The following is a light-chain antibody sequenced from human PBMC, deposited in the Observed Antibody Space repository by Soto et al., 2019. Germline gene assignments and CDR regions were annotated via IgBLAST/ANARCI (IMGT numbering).Light chain of an antibody. Sequence: DIQMTQSPSTLSGSVGDRVTITCRASQTISSWLAWYQQKPGKAPKLLIYKASGLESGVPSRFSGSGSGTDFTLTISSLQPDDFATYYCQQYESFFPLTFGGGTKVDIK. J-gene: IGKJ4*01. CDR2: KAS. CDR3: QQYESFFPLT. V-gene: IGKV1-5*03. CDR1: QTISSW.